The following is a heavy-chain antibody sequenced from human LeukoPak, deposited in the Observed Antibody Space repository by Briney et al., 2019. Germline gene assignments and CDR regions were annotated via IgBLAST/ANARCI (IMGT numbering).Heavy chain of an antibody. J-gene: IGHJ6*02. V-gene: IGHV3-21*01. D-gene: IGHD1-7*01. CDR1: GFTFSSYS. Sequence: GGSLRLSCAASGFTFSSYSMNRVRQAPGKGLEWVSSISSSSSYIYYADSVKGRFTISRDNAKNSLYLQVNSLRAEDTAVYYCARDWGWNSNYYYYGMDVWGQGTTVTVSS. CDR2: ISSSSSYI. CDR3: ARDWGWNSNYYYYGMDV.